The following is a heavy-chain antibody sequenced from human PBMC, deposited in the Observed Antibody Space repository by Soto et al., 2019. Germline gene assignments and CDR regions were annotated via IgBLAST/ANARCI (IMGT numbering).Heavy chain of an antibody. J-gene: IGHJ3*02. CDR1: GFTFSNYW. CDR3: ARVYGLSSGWQVQAFDI. V-gene: IGHV3-74*01. Sequence: PGGSLRLSCAASGFTFSNYWMHWVRQAPGKGLVWVSRINSDGSSTSYADSVKGRFTISRDNAKNTLYLQMNSLRAEDTAVYYCARVYGLSSGWQVQAFDIWGQGTMVTVS. D-gene: IGHD6-19*01. CDR2: INSDGSST.